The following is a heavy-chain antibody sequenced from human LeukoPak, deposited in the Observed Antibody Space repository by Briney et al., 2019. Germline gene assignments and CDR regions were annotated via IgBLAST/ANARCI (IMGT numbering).Heavy chain of an antibody. V-gene: IGHV3-30*18. D-gene: IGHD4-17*01. Sequence: QPGGSLRLSCAASGFTFGNYGMHWVRQAPGKGLEWVALISYDGSSEYYAGSVKGRFTISRDNSKITVYLQMNSLKAEDTAVYYCAKELYNYGDYGAEGLDVGGQGTTVTVS. CDR2: ISYDGSSE. CDR1: GFTFGNYG. J-gene: IGHJ6*02. CDR3: AKELYNYGDYGAEGLDV.